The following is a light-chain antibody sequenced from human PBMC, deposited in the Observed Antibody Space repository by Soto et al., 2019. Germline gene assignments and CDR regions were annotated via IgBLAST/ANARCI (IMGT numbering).Light chain of an antibody. Sequence: SYELTQPPSVSVAPGQTARITCGGNNIEIKSVHWYQQKPGQAPVLVVYDDGDRTTGIPERFSGSKSGNTATLTTGRVEAGDEADYYCQVWDTTNPVIFGGGTKLTVL. J-gene: IGLJ2*01. V-gene: IGLV3-21*02. CDR3: QVWDTTNPVI. CDR2: DDG. CDR1: NIEIKS.